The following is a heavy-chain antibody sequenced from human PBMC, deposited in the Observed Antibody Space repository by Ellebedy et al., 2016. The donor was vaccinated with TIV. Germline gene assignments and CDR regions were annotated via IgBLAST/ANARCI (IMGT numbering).Heavy chain of an antibody. D-gene: IGHD2-2*01. Sequence: MPSETLSLTCSVSGDSINSGNYYWSWIRHHPGKGLEWIGYIYYIGNTYYNPSLKGRLTMSVDTSKNQLSLKVKSVTAADTAVYYCARGGCSTPTCFRYYGMDVWGQGTTVIVSS. V-gene: IGHV4-31*03. CDR1: GDSINSGNYY. CDR2: IYYIGNT. CDR3: ARGGCSTPTCFRYYGMDV. J-gene: IGHJ6*02.